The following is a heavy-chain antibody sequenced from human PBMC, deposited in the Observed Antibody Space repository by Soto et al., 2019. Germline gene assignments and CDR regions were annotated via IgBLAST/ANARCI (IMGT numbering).Heavy chain of an antibody. CDR1: GYTFTNFG. D-gene: IGHD3-16*01. CDR2: TSAYNGNT. Sequence: GASVKVSCKASGYTFTNFGISWVRQAPGQGLEWMGWTSAYNGNTNSAQKFQGRVTMTTDTSTSTAYMEVRSLGFDDTAVYYCARGGTPIDSWGQGTLVTGSS. CDR3: ARGGTPIDS. J-gene: IGHJ5*01. V-gene: IGHV1-18*01.